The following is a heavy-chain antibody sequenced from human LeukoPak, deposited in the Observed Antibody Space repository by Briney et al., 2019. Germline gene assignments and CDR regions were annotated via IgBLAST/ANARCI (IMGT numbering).Heavy chain of an antibody. Sequence: ASVKVSCKASGYTFTGYYMHWLRQAPGQGLEWMGWINPNSGGTNYAQRFQGRVTMTRDTSISTAYMELSRLRSDDTAVYYCSRALTGMRAYYYYYMDVWGKGTTVTVSS. D-gene: IGHD1-20*01. J-gene: IGHJ6*03. CDR1: GYTFTGYY. V-gene: IGHV1-2*02. CDR3: SRALTGMRAYYYYYMDV. CDR2: INPNSGGT.